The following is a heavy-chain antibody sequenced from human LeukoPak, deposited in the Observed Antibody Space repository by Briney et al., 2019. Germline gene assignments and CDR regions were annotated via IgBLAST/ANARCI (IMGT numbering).Heavy chain of an antibody. CDR1: GFTFSSYA. CDR3: ARYCSSTSCYIGRGFDY. V-gene: IGHV3-30-3*01. Sequence: PGRSLRLSYAASGFTFSSYAMHWVRQAPGKGLEWVAVISYDGSNKYYADSVKGRFTISRDNSKNTLYLQMNSLRAEDTAAYYCARYCSSTSCYIGRGFDYWGQGTLVTVSS. J-gene: IGHJ4*02. D-gene: IGHD2-2*02. CDR2: ISYDGSNK.